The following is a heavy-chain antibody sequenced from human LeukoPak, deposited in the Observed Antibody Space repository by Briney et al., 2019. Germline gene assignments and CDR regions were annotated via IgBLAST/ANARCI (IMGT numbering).Heavy chain of an antibody. D-gene: IGHD5-24*01. J-gene: IGHJ3*02. V-gene: IGHV3-21*01. CDR1: GFTFSSYS. CDR3: ASPLVVEMATIDAFDI. Sequence: GGSLRLSCAASGFTFSSYSMNWVRQAPGKGLEWVSSISSSSSYIYYADSVKGRFTISRDNAKNSLYLQMNSLRAEDTAVYYCASPLVVEMATIDAFDIWGQGTMVTVSS. CDR2: ISSSSSYI.